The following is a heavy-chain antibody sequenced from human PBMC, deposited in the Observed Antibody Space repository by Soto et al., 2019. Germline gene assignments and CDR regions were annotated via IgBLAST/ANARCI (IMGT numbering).Heavy chain of an antibody. CDR2: IHYSGST. CDR1: GGSISSSRYY. D-gene: IGHD3-10*01. V-gene: IGHV4-39*01. CDR3: ARQDSVWFGANIDY. J-gene: IGHJ4*02. Sequence: QLQLQESGPGLVKPSETLSLTCSVSGGSISSSRYYWGWIRQPPGKGLAWIGTIHYSGSTYYNPSLKSRLTISVDMSKNQSSLKLSSVTAADTAVYYCARQDSVWFGANIDYWGQGTLVTVSS.